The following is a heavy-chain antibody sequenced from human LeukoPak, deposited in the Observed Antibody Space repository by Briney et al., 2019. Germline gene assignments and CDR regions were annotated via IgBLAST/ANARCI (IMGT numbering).Heavy chain of an antibody. V-gene: IGHV3-21*05. Sequence: GGSLRLSCAASGFSFSLYAMNWVRQAPGKGLEWISYINSGGDDIHYAASVRGRFTISRDDAGNTLFLQLSSLSAEDTAVYYCARDTIQPGLIDDWGQGTLVTVSS. D-gene: IGHD2-2*01. J-gene: IGHJ4*02. CDR2: INSGGDDI. CDR1: GFSFSLYA. CDR3: ARDTIQPGLIDD.